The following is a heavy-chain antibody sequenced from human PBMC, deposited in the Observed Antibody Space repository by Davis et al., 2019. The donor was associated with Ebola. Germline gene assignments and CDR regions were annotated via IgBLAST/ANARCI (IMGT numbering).Heavy chain of an antibody. V-gene: IGHV3-30*19. J-gene: IGHJ4*02. D-gene: IGHD5-24*01. CDR3: ARGRDGYPHFDY. CDR2: ISYDGSNK. CDR1: GFTFSSYG. Sequence: GESLKISCAASGFTFSSYGMHWVRQAPGKGLEWVAVISYDGSNKYYADSVKGRFTISRDNSKNTLYLQMNSLRAEDTAVYYCARGRDGYPHFDYWGQGTLVTVSS.